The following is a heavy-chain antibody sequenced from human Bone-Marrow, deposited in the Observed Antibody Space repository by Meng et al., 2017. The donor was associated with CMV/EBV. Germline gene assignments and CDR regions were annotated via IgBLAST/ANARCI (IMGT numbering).Heavy chain of an antibody. CDR2: IIPILGIV. J-gene: IGHJ6*02. CDR3: ARVPQGAAAYYYYGMDV. CDR1: GYTFTSYG. Sequence: SVKVSCKASGYTFTSYGISWVRQAPGQGLEWMGRIIPILGIVNYAQKFQGRVTITADKSTSTAYMELSSLRSEDTAVYYCARVPQGAAAYYYYGMDVWGQGTTVTVSS. V-gene: IGHV1-69*04. D-gene: IGHD2-2*01.